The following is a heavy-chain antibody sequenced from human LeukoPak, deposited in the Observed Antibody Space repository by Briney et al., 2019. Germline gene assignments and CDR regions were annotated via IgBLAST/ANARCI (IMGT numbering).Heavy chain of an antibody. V-gene: IGHV3-23*01. Sequence: GGSLRLSCAASGFILNDYGMHWVRQAPGKGLEWISGISGSGASTYYADSVTGRFTISRDNSRNTLYLQMNSLRGDDTAVYYCAKDVGKWESLHFFDYWGQGTLVTVSS. CDR3: AKDVGKWESLHFFDY. D-gene: IGHD1-26*01. CDR1: GFILNDYG. J-gene: IGHJ4*02. CDR2: ISGSGAST.